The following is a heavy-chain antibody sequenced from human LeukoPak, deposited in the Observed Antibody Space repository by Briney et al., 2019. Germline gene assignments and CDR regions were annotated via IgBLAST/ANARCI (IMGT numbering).Heavy chain of an antibody. CDR2: MNPNSGNT. CDR3: ARDVARSGSQIGYFDL. J-gene: IGHJ2*01. V-gene: IGHV1-8*01. D-gene: IGHD6-19*01. CDR1: GYTFTSYD. Sequence: ASVKVSCKASGYTFTSYDINWVRQATGQGLEWMGWMNPNSGNTGYAQKFQGRVTMTRNTSISTAYMELSSLRSEDTAVYYCARDVARSGSQIGYFDLWGRGTLVTVSS.